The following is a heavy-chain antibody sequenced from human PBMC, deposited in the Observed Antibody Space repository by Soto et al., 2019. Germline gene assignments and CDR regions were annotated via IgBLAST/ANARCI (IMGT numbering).Heavy chain of an antibody. Sequence: PGGSLRLSCAASGFTFSSYAMHWVRQAPGKGLEYVSAISNNGGSTYYANSVEGRFIISRDNSKNTLYLQMGSLRAEDMAVYYCARDIYSSGWYILDYWGQGTLVTVSS. CDR3: ARDIYSSGWYILDY. J-gene: IGHJ4*02. D-gene: IGHD6-19*01. V-gene: IGHV3-64*01. CDR2: ISNNGGST. CDR1: GFTFSSYA.